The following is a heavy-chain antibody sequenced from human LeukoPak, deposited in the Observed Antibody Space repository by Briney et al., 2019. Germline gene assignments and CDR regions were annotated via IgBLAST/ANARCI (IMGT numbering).Heavy chain of an antibody. CDR2: IWYDGSNK. D-gene: IGHD6-6*01. V-gene: IGHV3-33*01. CDR1: GFTFSSYG. Sequence: GRSLRLSCAASGFTFSSYGMHWVRQAPGKGLEWVAVIWYDGSNKYYADSVKGRFTISRDNSKNTLYLQMNSLRAEDTAVYYCARDYGGSSGFDYWGQGTLVTVSS. J-gene: IGHJ4*02. CDR3: ARDYGGSSGFDY.